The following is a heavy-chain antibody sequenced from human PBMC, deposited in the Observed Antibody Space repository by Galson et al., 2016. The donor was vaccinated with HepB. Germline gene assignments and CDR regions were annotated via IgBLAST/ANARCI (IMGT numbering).Heavy chain of an antibody. Sequence: SLRLSCADSAFTFGNFAMSWVRLAPGKGLEWVSGVSGGGESTYYGASVKGRFSISRDNSKNTLYLQMNSLRVEDTATYYCVKGKGYAVVRGWLDSWGQGTLVIVSS. CDR3: VKGKGYAVVRGWLDS. J-gene: IGHJ5*01. D-gene: IGHD2-2*01. CDR2: VSGGGEST. V-gene: IGHV3-23*01. CDR1: AFTFGNFA.